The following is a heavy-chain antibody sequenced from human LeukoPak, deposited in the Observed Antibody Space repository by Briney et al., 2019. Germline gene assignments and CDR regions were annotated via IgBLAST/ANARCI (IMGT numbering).Heavy chain of an antibody. D-gene: IGHD3-22*01. J-gene: IGHJ3*02. Sequence: GGSLRLSCAASGFTFSDYYMSWIRQAPGKGLEWVSYISSSGSTIYYADSVKGRLTISRDNAKNSLYLQMNSLRAEDTAVYYCARDSSGYSSDAFDIWGQGTMVTVSS. CDR3: ARDSSGYSSDAFDI. CDR2: ISSSGSTI. CDR1: GFTFSDYY. V-gene: IGHV3-11*01.